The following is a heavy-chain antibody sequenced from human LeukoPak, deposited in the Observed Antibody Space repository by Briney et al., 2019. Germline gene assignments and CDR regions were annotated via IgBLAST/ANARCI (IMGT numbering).Heavy chain of an antibody. Sequence: SETLSLTCTVSGASVSSGSYYWSWIRQPPGKGLEWIGYTYYSGSTNYNPSLKSRVTISVDTSKNQFSLKLSSVTAADTAVYYCARGSRGYSYGWGQGTLVTVSS. CDR3: ARGSRGYSYG. CDR1: GASVSSGSYY. CDR2: TYYSGST. D-gene: IGHD5-18*01. V-gene: IGHV4-61*01. J-gene: IGHJ4*02.